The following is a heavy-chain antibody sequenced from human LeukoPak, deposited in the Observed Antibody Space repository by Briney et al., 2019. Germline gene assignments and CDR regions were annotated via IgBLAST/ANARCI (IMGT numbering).Heavy chain of an antibody. CDR2: ISSSGSTI. V-gene: IGHV3-11*04. J-gene: IGHJ4*02. Sequence: PGGSLRLSCAASGFTFSDYYMSWIRQAPGKGLEWVSYISSSGSTIYYADSVKGRFTISRDNSKNTLYLQMNSLRAEDTAVYYCAKDQYDSSGYPLFELDYWGQGTLVTVSS. CDR3: AKDQYDSSGYPLFELDY. CDR1: GFTFSDYY. D-gene: IGHD3-22*01.